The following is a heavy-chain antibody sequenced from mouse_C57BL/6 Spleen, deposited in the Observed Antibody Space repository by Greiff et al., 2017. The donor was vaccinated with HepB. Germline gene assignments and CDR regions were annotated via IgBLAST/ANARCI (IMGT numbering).Heavy chain of an antibody. CDR2: IYPGSGST. V-gene: IGHV1-55*01. CDR1: GYTFTSYW. D-gene: IGHD2-4*01. Sequence: QVQLKQPGAELVKPGASVKMSCKASGYTFTSYWITWVKQRPGQGLEWIGDIYPGSGSTNYNEKFKSKATLTVDTSSSTAYMKLSSLTSEDSAVYYCARERDYDYDNGGFAYWGQGTLVTVSA. J-gene: IGHJ3*01. CDR3: ARERDYDYDNGGFAY.